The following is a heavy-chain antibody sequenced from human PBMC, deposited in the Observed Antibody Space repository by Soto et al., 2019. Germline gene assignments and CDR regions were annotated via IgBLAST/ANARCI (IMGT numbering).Heavy chain of an antibody. V-gene: IGHV4-39*01. CDR3: ARATWRRTAIFGVVIYPNWFDP. D-gene: IGHD3-3*01. CDR1: GGSISSSSYY. Sequence: PSETLSLTCTVSGGSISSSSYYWGWIRQPPGKGLEWIGSIYYSGSTYYNPSLKSRVTISVDTSKNQFSLKLSSVTAADTAVYYCARATWRRTAIFGVVIYPNWFDPWGQGTLVTVSS. CDR2: IYYSGST. J-gene: IGHJ5*02.